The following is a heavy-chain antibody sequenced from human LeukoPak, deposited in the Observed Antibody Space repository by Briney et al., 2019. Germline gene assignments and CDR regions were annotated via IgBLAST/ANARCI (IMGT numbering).Heavy chain of an antibody. CDR3: ARGWPNYYDSSGAFDY. CDR1: GYTFTGYY. CDR2: INPNSGGT. Sequence: ASVKVSCKASGYTFTGYYMHWVRQAPGQGLEWMGRINPNSGGTNYAQKFQGRVTMTRDTSISTAYMELSGLRSDDTAVYYCARGWPNYYDSSGAFDYWGQGTLVTVSS. J-gene: IGHJ4*02. V-gene: IGHV1-2*06. D-gene: IGHD3-22*01.